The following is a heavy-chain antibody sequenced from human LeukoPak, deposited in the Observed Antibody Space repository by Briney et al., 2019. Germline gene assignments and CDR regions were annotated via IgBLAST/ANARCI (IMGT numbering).Heavy chain of an antibody. D-gene: IGHD3-3*01. V-gene: IGHV3-48*04. CDR1: GFSFSSYS. Sequence: PGGSLRLSCVASGFSFSSYSMNWIRQAPGKGLEWVSYISNSSTATQYADSVKGRFTISRDNAKNSLYLQMNSLRAEDTAVYYCARSPVLRFLEWLLSSSFDPWGQGTLVTVSS. CDR2: ISNSSTAT. J-gene: IGHJ5*02. CDR3: ARSPVLRFLEWLLSSSFDP.